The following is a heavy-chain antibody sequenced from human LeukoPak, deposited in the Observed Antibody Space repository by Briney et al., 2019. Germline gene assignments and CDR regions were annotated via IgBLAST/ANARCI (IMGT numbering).Heavy chain of an antibody. J-gene: IGHJ4*02. Sequence: SETLSLTCPVSGGSISSYYWSWIRQPPGKGLEWIGYIYYSGSTNYNPSLKSRVTISVDTSKNQFSLKLSSVTAADTAVYYCARAPPYDSSGYYYGPFDYWGQGTLVTVSS. CDR3: ARAPPYDSSGYYYGPFDY. CDR1: GGSISSYY. D-gene: IGHD3-22*01. CDR2: IYYSGST. V-gene: IGHV4-59*01.